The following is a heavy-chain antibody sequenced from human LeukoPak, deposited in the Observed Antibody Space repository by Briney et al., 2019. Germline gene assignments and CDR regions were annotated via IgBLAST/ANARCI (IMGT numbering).Heavy chain of an antibody. Sequence: VASVKVSCKASGYTFTGYYMHWVRQAPGQGLEWMGWINPNSGGTNYAQKFQGRVTMTRDTSISTAYMELSRLRSDDTAVYYCARGGSQQLVRNYYYYMDVWGKGTTVTVSS. CDR3: ARGGSQQLVRNYYYYMDV. CDR1: GYTFTGYY. V-gene: IGHV1-2*02. CDR2: INPNSGGT. J-gene: IGHJ6*03. D-gene: IGHD6-13*01.